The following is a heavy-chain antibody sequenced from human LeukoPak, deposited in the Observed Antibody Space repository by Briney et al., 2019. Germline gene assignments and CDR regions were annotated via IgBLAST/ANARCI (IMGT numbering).Heavy chain of an antibody. D-gene: IGHD6-19*01. Sequence: SETLSLTCTVSGGSIDRSFYYWGWIRQPPGKGLEWIGSLYFDGKAYYNPSLNSRVTISLDTSKNLFSLKLNSVTAADTAVYYCARLGGSAWHLDHWGQGILVTVSS. CDR3: ARLGGSAWHLDH. J-gene: IGHJ4*02. V-gene: IGHV4-39*07. CDR2: LYFDGKA. CDR1: GGSIDRSFYY.